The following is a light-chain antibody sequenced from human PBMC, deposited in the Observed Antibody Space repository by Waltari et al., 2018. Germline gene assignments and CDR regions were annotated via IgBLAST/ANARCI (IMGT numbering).Light chain of an antibody. J-gene: IGKJ1*01. V-gene: IGKV1-5*01. CDR2: DAS. CDR1: QNIDSW. CDR3: QQYDTYWA. Sequence: DIQMTQSPSTLSASVGYTVTITCRARQNIDSWLAWYQQKQGEAPKLLIYDASSLASRVPSRFSGSGSGTEFTLTNSGLQPDDFATYYCQQYDTYWAFGQGTKVDIK.